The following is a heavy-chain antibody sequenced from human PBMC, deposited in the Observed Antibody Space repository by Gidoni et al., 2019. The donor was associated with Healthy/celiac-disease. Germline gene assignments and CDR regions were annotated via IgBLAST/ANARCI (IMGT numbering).Heavy chain of an antibody. D-gene: IGHD2-15*01. CDR3: ARGYCRGGSCYSRYRYYWFDP. V-gene: IGHV7-4-1*02. Sequence: QVQLVQSGSELKKPGASVKVSCKASGYTFTSYAINWVRQAPGQGLEWMGWINTNTGNPTYAQGFTGRFVFSVDTSVSTAYLQISSLKAEDTAVYYCARGYCRGGSCYSRYRYYWFDPWGQGTLVTVSS. CDR2: INTNTGNP. CDR1: GYTFTSYA. J-gene: IGHJ5*02.